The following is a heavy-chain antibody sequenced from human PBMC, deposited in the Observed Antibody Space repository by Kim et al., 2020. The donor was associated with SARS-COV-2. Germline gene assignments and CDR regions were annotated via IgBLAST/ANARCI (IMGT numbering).Heavy chain of an antibody. V-gene: IGHV1-69*01. Sequence: QKFQGRVTITADESTSTAYMELSSLRSEDTAVYYCSTYYYDSSGSNYFDYWGQGTLVTVSS. CDR3: STYYYDSSGSNYFDY. J-gene: IGHJ4*02. D-gene: IGHD3-22*01.